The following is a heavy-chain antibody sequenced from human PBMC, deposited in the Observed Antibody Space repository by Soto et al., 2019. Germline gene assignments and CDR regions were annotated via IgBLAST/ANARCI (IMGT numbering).Heavy chain of an antibody. CDR2: IGSTSGTI. Sequence: PGGSLRLSCAASGFTLSSYEMHWVRQAPGKGLEWLSYIGSTSGTIYYADSVKGRFTISRDNARNSLYLQMDSLRAEDTAVYYCARPTRENAFDIWGQGTMVTVSS. V-gene: IGHV3-48*01. CDR3: ARPTRENAFDI. J-gene: IGHJ3*02. D-gene: IGHD1-26*01. CDR1: GFTLSSYE.